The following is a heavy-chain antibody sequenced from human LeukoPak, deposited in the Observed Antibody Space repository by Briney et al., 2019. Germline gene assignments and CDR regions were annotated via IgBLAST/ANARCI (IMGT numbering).Heavy chain of an antibody. CDR3: ARDLGDCSGGSCYSYSDYFDY. CDR2: ISAYNGNT. CDR1: GYIFTSYG. J-gene: IGHJ4*02. Sequence: ASVKVSCKASGYIFTSYGISWVRQAPGQGLEWMGWISAYNGNTNYAQKLQGRVTMTTDTSTSTAYMELRSLRSDDTAVYYCARDLGDCSGGSCYSYSDYFDYWGQGTLVTVSS. D-gene: IGHD2-15*01. V-gene: IGHV1-18*01.